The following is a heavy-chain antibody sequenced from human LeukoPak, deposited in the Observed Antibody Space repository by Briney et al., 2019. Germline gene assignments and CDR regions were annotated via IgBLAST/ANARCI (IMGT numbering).Heavy chain of an antibody. Sequence: GGSLRLSCAASGFTFRSYGMHWVRQAPGKGLEWVAVISYDGSNKYYADSVKGRFTISRDNSKNTLYLQMNSLRAEDTAVYYCAKFLAAAGKPSGDYWGQGTLVTVSS. V-gene: IGHV3-30*18. CDR3: AKFLAAAGKPSGDY. D-gene: IGHD6-13*01. CDR2: ISYDGSNK. CDR1: GFTFRSYG. J-gene: IGHJ4*02.